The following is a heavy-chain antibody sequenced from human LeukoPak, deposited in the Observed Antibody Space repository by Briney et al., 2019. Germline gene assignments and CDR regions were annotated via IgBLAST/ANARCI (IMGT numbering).Heavy chain of an antibody. CDR2: IYYSGST. V-gene: IGHV4-59*01. Sequence: SETLSLTCTVSGGSISSYYWSWIRQPPGKGLEWIGYIYYSGSTNYNPSLKSRVTISVDTSENQFSLKLSSVTAADTAVYYCAVSIAARPENFDYWGQGTLVTVSS. J-gene: IGHJ4*02. CDR1: GGSISSYY. D-gene: IGHD6-6*01. CDR3: AVSIAARPENFDY.